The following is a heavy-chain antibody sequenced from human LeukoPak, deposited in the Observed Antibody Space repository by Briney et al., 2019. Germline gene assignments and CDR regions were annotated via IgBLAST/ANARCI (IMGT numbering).Heavy chain of an antibody. CDR2: IKQDGSEK. V-gene: IGHV3-7*01. CDR3: VRDDGGY. J-gene: IGHJ4*02. CDR1: GFSFSRYW. Sequence: GGSLRLSCAASGFSFSRYWMSWVRQAPGKGLGWVANIKQDGSEKYYADSVKGRFTISRDNAKNSLYLQMNNLRAEDTAVYYCVRDDGGYWGQGTLVTVSS. D-gene: IGHD3-3*01.